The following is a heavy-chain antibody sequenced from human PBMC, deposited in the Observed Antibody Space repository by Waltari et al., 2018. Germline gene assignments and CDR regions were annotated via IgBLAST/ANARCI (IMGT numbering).Heavy chain of an antibody. CDR2: VNLNSGGT. V-gene: IGHV1-2*02. Sequence: QVQLVQSGAEVKKPGASVKVSCKASGYTFTGYYMHWVRQAPGQGLEWMGWVNLNSGGTTYAQNFQGRVTMTRDTSISTAYMELNRLASDDTAVFYCARDGTGNCSTTSCYLEWALDYWGQGTLVTVSS. CDR1: GYTFTGYY. J-gene: IGHJ4*02. D-gene: IGHD2-2*01. CDR3: ARDGTGNCSTTSCYLEWALDY.